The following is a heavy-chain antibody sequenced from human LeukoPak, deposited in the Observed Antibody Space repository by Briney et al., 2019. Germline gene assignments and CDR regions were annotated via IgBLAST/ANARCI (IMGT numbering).Heavy chain of an antibody. CDR2: IYYSGST. J-gene: IGHJ4*02. D-gene: IGHD4-11*01. CDR3: ARTPPYSNYFDY. CDR1: GGSISSYY. Sequence: SETLSLTCTVSGGSISSYYWSWIRQPPGKRLEWNAYIYYSGSTNYNPSLKSRVTISVDTSKNQFSLKLSSVTAADTAVYYCARTPPYSNYFDYWGQGTLVTVSS. V-gene: IGHV4-59*01.